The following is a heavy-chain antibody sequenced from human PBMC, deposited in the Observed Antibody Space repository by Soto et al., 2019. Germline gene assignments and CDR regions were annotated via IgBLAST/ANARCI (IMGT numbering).Heavy chain of an antibody. D-gene: IGHD6-6*01. V-gene: IGHV1-69*13. CDR3: ARVWQLGTFDY. J-gene: IGHJ4*02. Sequence: VASVKVSCKASGGTFSSYAISWVRRAPGQGLEWMGGIIPIFGTANYAQKFQGRVTITADESTSTAYMELSSLRSEDTAVYYCARVWQLGTFDYWGQGTLVTVSS. CDR2: IIPIFGTA. CDR1: GGTFSSYA.